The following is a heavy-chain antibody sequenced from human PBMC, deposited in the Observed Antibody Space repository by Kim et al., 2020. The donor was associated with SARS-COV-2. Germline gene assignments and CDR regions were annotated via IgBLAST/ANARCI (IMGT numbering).Heavy chain of an antibody. V-gene: IGHV4-59*01. CDR1: GGSISSYY. J-gene: IGHJ4*02. CDR2: IYYSGST. CDR3: ARAAGLYYFDY. Sequence: SETLSLTCTVSGGSISSYYWSWIRQPPGKGLEWIGYIYYSGSTNYNPSLKSRVTISVDTSKNQFSLKLSSVTAADTAVYYCARAAGLYYFDYWGQGTLVTVSS.